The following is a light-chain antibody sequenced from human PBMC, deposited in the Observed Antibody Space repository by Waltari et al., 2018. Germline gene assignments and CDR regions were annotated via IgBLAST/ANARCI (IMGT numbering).Light chain of an antibody. CDR2: DAS. J-gene: IGKJ2*01. V-gene: IGKV1-33*01. Sequence: DIPMTQSPSSLSASVGDRVTMTCQSSQDSSNYLNWYQQKPGKAPKLLIYDASNLETGVPSRFSGSGYGTEFTFTISSLQPEDIATYYCQQYDDVPYTFGQGTKLEIK. CDR1: QDSSNY. CDR3: QQYDDVPYT.